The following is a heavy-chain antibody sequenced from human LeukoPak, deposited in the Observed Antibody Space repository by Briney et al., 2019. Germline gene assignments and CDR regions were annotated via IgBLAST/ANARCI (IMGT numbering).Heavy chain of an antibody. D-gene: IGHD6-13*01. CDR1: GGTFSSYA. CDR2: IIPIFGTA. CDR3: ARGREIAVAGSLYYYYYYMDV. J-gene: IGHJ6*03. Sequence: ASVKVSCKASGGTFSSYAISWVRQAPGQGLEWMGGIIPIFGTANYAQKFQGRVTITADKSTSTAYMELSSLRSEDTAVYYCARGREIAVAGSLYYYYYYMDVWGKGTTVTVSS. V-gene: IGHV1-69*06.